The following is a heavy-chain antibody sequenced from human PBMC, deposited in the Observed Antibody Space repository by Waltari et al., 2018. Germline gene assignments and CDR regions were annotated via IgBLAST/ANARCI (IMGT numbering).Heavy chain of an antibody. D-gene: IGHD2-15*01. Sequence: QVQLRESGPGLVNPSGTLSLTCFVSGDSLTNNFCWSWVRQRPGKSLEWLGQIYRSGKTNFNPSLESRIIVSSDTSNNQLSLELTSVTAADTAIYYCARDRGKGLYLDSWGQGILVTVSP. V-gene: IGHV4-4*02. J-gene: IGHJ4*02. CDR1: GDSLTNNFC. CDR2: IYRSGKT. CDR3: ARDRGKGLYLDS.